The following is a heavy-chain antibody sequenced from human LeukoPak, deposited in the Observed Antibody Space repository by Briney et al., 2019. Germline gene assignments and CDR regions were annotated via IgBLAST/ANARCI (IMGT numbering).Heavy chain of an antibody. V-gene: IGHV3-30*02. CDR3: AKDVSLAAGPDY. CDR1: GFTFSSYG. Sequence: PGGSLRLSCAASGFTFSSYGMHWVRQAPGKGLEWVAFIRYDGSNIYYADSVKGRFTISRDNSKNTLYLQMNSLRAEDTAVYYCAKDVSLAAGPDYWGQGTLVTVSS. CDR2: IRYDGSNI. J-gene: IGHJ4*02. D-gene: IGHD6-6*01.